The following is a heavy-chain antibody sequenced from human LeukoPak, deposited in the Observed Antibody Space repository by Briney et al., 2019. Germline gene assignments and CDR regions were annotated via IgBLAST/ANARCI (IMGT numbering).Heavy chain of an antibody. D-gene: IGHD6-19*01. J-gene: IGHJ4*02. CDR3: ARGRAEWLAPDFDY. Sequence: PSETLSLTCAVYGGSFSGYYWSWIRQPPGKGLEWIGEINHSGSTNYNPSLKSRVTISVDTSKNQFSLKLSSVTAADTAVYYCARGRAEWLAPDFDYWGQGTLVTVSS. CDR2: INHSGST. V-gene: IGHV4-34*01. CDR1: GGSFSGYY.